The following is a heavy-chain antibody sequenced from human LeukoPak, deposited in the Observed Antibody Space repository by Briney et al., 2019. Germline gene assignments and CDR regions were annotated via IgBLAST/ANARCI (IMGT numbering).Heavy chain of an antibody. CDR3: ARGLYYYGSGSPNDY. D-gene: IGHD3-10*01. CDR2: INPNPNSGGT. Sequence: GASVKVSCKASGYTFSDYYIHWVRQAPGQGLEWMGWINPNPNSGGTNYAQNFQGRVTMTRDMSISTAYMELSSLRSDDTAVYYCARGLYYYGSGSPNDYWGQGTLVTVSS. CDR1: GYTFSDYY. J-gene: IGHJ4*02. V-gene: IGHV1-2*02.